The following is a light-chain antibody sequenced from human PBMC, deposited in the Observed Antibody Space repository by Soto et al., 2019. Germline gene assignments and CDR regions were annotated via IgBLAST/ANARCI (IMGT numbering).Light chain of an antibody. CDR2: DAS. J-gene: IGKJ1*01. CDR3: QQSSNWPPWT. CDR1: QSVSSY. Sequence: ELVLTQSPATLSLSPGERATLACRAIQSVSSYLSWYQQKPGQAPRLLIYDASNRVIGIPARFSGSGSGTDFPLTISSLETEDFAVYYCQQSSNWPPWTFGQGTKVEIK. V-gene: IGKV3-11*01.